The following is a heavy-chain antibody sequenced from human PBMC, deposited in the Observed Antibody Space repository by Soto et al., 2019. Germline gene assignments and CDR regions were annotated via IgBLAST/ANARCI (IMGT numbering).Heavy chain of an antibody. V-gene: IGHV3-33*01. J-gene: IGHJ3*02. CDR1: GFTFSSYR. CDR2: IWYDGSHK. CDR3: ARPRYSGDDPDALEI. Sequence: QVQLVESGGAVVQPGTSLRLSCTASGFTFSSYRMHWVRQAPGKGLEWVAIIWYDGSHKFYVDSVKGRFAVSRDNSKNTGYLQMNILTGEDTAVYYCARPRYSGDDPDALEIWGRGTLVTISS. D-gene: IGHD5-12*01.